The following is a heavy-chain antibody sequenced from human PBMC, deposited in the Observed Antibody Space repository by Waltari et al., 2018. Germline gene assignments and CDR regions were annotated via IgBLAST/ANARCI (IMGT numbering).Heavy chain of an antibody. CDR2: ISWNSGSR. D-gene: IGHD5-12*01. Sequence: EVQLVESGGGLVQPGRSLRLSCAASGFTFDKYAMHWVRQAPGKGLEGVSGISWNSGSRGYADSGKGRFTISRDNAKNSLNLQMNSLRAEDTAFYYCAKDMGIVATMVDSWGQGTLVTVSS. V-gene: IGHV3-9*01. CDR3: AKDMGIVATMVDS. J-gene: IGHJ4*02. CDR1: GFTFDKYA.